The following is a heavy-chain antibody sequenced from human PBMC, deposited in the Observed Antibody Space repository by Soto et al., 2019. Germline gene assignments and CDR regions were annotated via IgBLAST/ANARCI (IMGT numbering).Heavy chain of an antibody. CDR2: INHSGST. V-gene: IGHV4-34*01. CDR3: ARGRRYYYGSGSFPYYYYYGMDV. D-gene: IGHD3-10*01. J-gene: IGHJ6*02. Sequence: SETLSLTCAVYGGSFSGYYWSWIRQPPGKGLGWIGEINHSGSTNYSPSLKSRVTISVDTSKNQFSLKLSSVTAAETAVYYCARGRRYYYGSGSFPYYYYYGMDVWGQGTTVTVSS. CDR1: GGSFSGYY.